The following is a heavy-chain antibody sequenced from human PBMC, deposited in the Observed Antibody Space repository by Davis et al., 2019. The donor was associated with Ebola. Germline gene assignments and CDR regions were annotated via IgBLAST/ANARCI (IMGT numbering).Heavy chain of an antibody. CDR2: MSTSGSKT. V-gene: IGHV3-23*01. Sequence: GESLNISCAASGFTLRSYVVSWVRQAPGAGLELVASMSTSGSKTDHGDSVKGRFTISRDNSMNMLYLQMNSLRAEDTAVYYCAKKIPGNNPFDSWGQGTLVTVSS. CDR3: AKKIPGNNPFDS. D-gene: IGHD1-14*01. J-gene: IGHJ4*02. CDR1: GFTLRSYV.